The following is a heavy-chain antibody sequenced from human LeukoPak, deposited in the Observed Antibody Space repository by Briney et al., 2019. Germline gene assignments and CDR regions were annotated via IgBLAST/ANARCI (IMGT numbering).Heavy chain of an antibody. CDR1: GFTFDDYA. D-gene: IGHD3-10*01. CDR3: ARGPPYGSWSNYFDY. Sequence: PGGSLRLSCAGSGFTFDDYAMHWVRQAPGKGLEWVSGISWNSGNIGYADSVKGRFIVSRDNAKNSLYLQMNSLRVEDTAVYYCARGPPYGSWSNYFDYWGQGTLVTVSS. J-gene: IGHJ4*02. V-gene: IGHV3-9*01. CDR2: ISWNSGNI.